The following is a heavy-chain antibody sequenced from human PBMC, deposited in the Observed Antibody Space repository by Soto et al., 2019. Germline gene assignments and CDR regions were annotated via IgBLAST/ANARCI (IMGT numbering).Heavy chain of an antibody. CDR2: IWYDGSNK. CDR1: GFTFSSYG. Sequence: LRLSCAASGFTFSSYGMHWVRQAPGKGLEWVAVIWYDGSNKYYADSVKGRFTISRDNSKNTLYLQMNSLRAEDTAVYYCAREEPALVRATIGFDYWGQGTLVTVSS. J-gene: IGHJ4*02. V-gene: IGHV3-33*01. CDR3: AREEPALVRATIGFDY. D-gene: IGHD1-26*01.